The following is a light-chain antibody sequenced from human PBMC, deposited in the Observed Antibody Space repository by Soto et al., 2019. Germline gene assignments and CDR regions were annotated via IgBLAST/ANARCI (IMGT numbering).Light chain of an antibody. CDR3: QQYKQWPCMHT. CDR2: GAS. J-gene: IGKJ2*01. V-gene: IGKV3-15*01. Sequence: EIVMTQSPATLSVSPGERATLSCRASQSVSRNLAWYQQKPGQAPRLLIYGASTRATGIPARFSGSGSGTEITLTISSRQSEYFAVYYCQQYKQWPCMHTFGQGTKLEMK. CDR1: QSVSRN.